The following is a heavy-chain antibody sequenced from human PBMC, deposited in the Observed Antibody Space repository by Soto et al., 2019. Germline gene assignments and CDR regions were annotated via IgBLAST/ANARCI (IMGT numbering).Heavy chain of an antibody. CDR1: GGSISSANW. V-gene: IGHV4-4*02. CDR2: IYHGGST. Sequence: SETLSLTCAVSGGSISSANWWTWVRQPPGKGLEWIGEIYHGGSTSYNPSLKSRVTLSLDKFKNHFSLNLTSVTAADTAGYYCARLSLYYGVDVWGQGTKGSVAS. CDR3: ARLSLYYGVDV. J-gene: IGHJ6*02.